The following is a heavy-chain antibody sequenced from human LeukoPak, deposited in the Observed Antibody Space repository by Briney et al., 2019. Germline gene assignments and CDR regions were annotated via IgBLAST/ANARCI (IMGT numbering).Heavy chain of an antibody. CDR2: IYTSGST. Sequence: SETLSLTCTVSGGSISSGSYYWSWIRQPAGKGLEWIGRIYTSGSTNYNPSLKSRVTISVDTSKNQFSLKLSSVTAADTAVYYCARDHLYYYGMDVWGQGTTVTVSS. CDR3: ARDHLYYYGMDV. CDR1: GGSISSGSYY. V-gene: IGHV4-61*02. J-gene: IGHJ6*02.